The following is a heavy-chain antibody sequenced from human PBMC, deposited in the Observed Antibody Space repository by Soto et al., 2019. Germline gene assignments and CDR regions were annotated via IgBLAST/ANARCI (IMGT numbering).Heavy chain of an antibody. CDR3: ARDNGYGVAVAGAFDI. V-gene: IGHV3-33*01. Sequence: QVQLVESGGGVVQPGRSLRLSCAASGFTFSSYGMHWVRQAPGKGLEWVAVIWYDGSNKYYADSVKGRFTISRENSKTTLYLQMNSLRAEDTAVYYCARDNGYGVAVAGAFDIWGQGTMVTVSS. J-gene: IGHJ3*02. CDR2: IWYDGSNK. CDR1: GFTFSSYG. D-gene: IGHD6-19*01.